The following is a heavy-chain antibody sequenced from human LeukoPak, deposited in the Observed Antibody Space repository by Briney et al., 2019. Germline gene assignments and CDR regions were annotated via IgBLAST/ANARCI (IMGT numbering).Heavy chain of an antibody. CDR1: GGSISSSSYY. Sequence: SETLSLTCTVSGGSISSSSYYWSWIRQPPGKGLEWIGYIYYSGSTNYNPSLKSRVTISVDTSKNQFSLKLSSVTAADTAVYYCASPYSYGSGTLDVWGQGTTVTVSS. V-gene: IGHV4-61*05. CDR3: ASPYSYGSGTLDV. D-gene: IGHD3-10*01. J-gene: IGHJ6*02. CDR2: IYYSGST.